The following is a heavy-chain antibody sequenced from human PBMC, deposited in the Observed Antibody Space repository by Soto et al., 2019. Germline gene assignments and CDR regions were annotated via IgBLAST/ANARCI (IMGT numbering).Heavy chain of an antibody. CDR2: IWYDGSNK. CDR3: ARSPRYCTNGVCRHLDY. J-gene: IGHJ4*02. V-gene: IGHV3-33*01. Sequence: GGSLRLSCAASGFTFSSYGMHWVRQAPGKGLEWVAVIWYDGSNKYYAEYEKGRFTISRDNSKNRLYLQMNSLRAEDTAVYYCARSPRYCTNGVCRHLDYWGQGTLVTVSS. CDR1: GFTFSSYG. D-gene: IGHD2-8*01.